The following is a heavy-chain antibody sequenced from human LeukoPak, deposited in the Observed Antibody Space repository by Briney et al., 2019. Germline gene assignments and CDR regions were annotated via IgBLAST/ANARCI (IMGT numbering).Heavy chain of an antibody. CDR1: GFSLSIYD. D-gene: IGHD3-10*01. V-gene: IGHV3-74*01. Sequence: PGGSLRLSCAASGFSLSIYDMVWVRQAPRKRLVWVSRIDSGGGSTIDADSVKGRFTISRDNAKNTLYLQMNNLRTEGTAVYYCAREGYGPGNYPFDYWGQGTLVTVSS. CDR2: IDSGGGST. J-gene: IGHJ4*02. CDR3: AREGYGPGNYPFDY.